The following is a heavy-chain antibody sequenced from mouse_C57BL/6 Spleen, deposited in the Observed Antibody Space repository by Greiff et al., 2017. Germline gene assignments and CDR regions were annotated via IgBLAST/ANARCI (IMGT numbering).Heavy chain of an antibody. CDR1: GFTFSSYG. CDR3: ERQDGYDRGGFAY. J-gene: IGHJ3*01. D-gene: IGHD2-2*01. CDR2: ISSGGSYT. V-gene: IGHV5-6*02. Sequence: EVKVEESGGDLVKPGGSLKLSCAASGFTFSSYGMSWVRQTPDKRLEWVATISSGGSYTSYPDSVKGRFTISRDNAKNTLYLQMSSLKSEDTAMYDCERQDGYDRGGFAYWGQGTLVTVSA.